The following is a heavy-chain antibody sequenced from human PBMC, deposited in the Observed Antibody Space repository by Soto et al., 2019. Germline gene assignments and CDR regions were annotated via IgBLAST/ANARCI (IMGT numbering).Heavy chain of an antibody. Sequence: SETLSLTCTVSGGSISSYYWSWIRQPAGKGLEWIGRIYTSGSTNYNPSLKSRVTMSVDTSKNQFSLKLSSVTAADTAVYYCARGIAAAGRDRYDYWGQGTLVTSPQ. CDR1: GGSISSYY. CDR2: IYTSGST. V-gene: IGHV4-4*07. J-gene: IGHJ4*02. CDR3: ARGIAAAGRDRYDY. D-gene: IGHD6-13*01.